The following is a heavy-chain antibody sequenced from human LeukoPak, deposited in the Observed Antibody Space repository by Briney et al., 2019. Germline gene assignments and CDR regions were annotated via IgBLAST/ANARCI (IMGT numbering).Heavy chain of an antibody. D-gene: IGHD5-18*01. CDR3: ARGVDWSYGISDGMDV. V-gene: IGHV3-30-3*01. J-gene: IGHJ6*02. Sequence: GGSLRLSCAASGFTFSSYAMHWVRQAPGKGLEWVAVISYDGSNKYYADSVEGRFTISRDNSKNTLYLQMNSLRAEDTAVYYCARGVDWSYGISDGMDVWGQGTTVTVSS. CDR1: GFTFSSYA. CDR2: ISYDGSNK.